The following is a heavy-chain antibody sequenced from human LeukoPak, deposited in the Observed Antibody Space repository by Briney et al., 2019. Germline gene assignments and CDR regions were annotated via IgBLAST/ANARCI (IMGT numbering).Heavy chain of an antibody. CDR3: ARDLAAAGTDLDY. J-gene: IGHJ4*02. D-gene: IGHD6-13*01. V-gene: IGHV1-2*02. CDR2: INPNSGGK. Sequence: GASVKVSCKASGYTFTGYYMHWVRQAPGQGLEWMGWINPNSGGKNYAQKFQGRVTMTRDTSISTAYMELSRLRSDDTAVYYCARDLAAAGTDLDYWGQGTLVTVSP. CDR1: GYTFTGYY.